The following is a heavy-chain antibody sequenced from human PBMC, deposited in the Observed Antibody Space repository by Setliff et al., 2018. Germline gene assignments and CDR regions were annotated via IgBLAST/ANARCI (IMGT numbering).Heavy chain of an antibody. CDR2: VNPDGSGK. CDR3: IDGRNRAWGVY. J-gene: IGHJ4*02. D-gene: IGHD7-27*01. Sequence: GGSLRLSCVTSGFAISSCWMSWVRQAPGKGLEWVANVNPDGSGKYYVDSVKGRFTISRDNAKNSLYLQMDSLRVEDTAVYYCIDGRNRAWGVYWGQGTLVTVSS. V-gene: IGHV3-7*01. CDR1: GFAISSCW.